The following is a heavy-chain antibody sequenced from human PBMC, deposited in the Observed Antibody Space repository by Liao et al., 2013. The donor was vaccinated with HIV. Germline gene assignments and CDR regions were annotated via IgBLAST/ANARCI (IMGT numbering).Heavy chain of an antibody. CDR3: ARTAYCGTDCSHDAFDI. D-gene: IGHD2-21*01. V-gene: IGHV4-59*02. Sequence: QVQLQESGPGLVKPSETLSLTCTVSGGSVISYYWSWIRQPPGKGLEWIGYVYYSGSTNYNPSLKSRVTISVDTSNNQFSLNLRSMTAADTAVYFCARTAYCGTDCSHDAFDIWGQGTLVTVSS. CDR1: GGSVISYY. CDR2: VYYSGST. J-gene: IGHJ3*02.